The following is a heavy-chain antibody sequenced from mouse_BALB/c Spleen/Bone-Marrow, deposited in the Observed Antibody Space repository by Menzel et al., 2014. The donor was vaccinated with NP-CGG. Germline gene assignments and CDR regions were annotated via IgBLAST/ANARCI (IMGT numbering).Heavy chain of an antibody. CDR2: IWSGGST. D-gene: IGHD2-12*01. Sequence: QVQLQQPGPGLVQPSQSLSITCTVSGFSLTSYGVHWVRQSPGKGLEWLGVIWSGGSTDYNAAFISRLSISKDNSKSQVFFKMNSLQADDTAIYYCARSRYDRGFAYWGQGTLVTVSA. V-gene: IGHV2-4-1*01. CDR3: ARSRYDRGFAY. J-gene: IGHJ3*01. CDR1: GFSLTSYG.